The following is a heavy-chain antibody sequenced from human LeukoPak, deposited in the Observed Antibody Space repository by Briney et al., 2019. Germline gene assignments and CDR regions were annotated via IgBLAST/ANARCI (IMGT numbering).Heavy chain of an antibody. CDR2: IWYDGSKQ. V-gene: IGHV3-33*08. J-gene: IGHJ5*02. Sequence: QPGGSLRLSCAASGFTFSSYGMHWVRQAPGKGLEWVALIWYDGSKQYYADSVKGRFTISRDNSKNTLHLQMNSLRAEDTAVFYCARLIGWSRFDPWGQGALVTVSS. D-gene: IGHD6-19*01. CDR3: ARLIGWSRFDP. CDR1: GFTFSSYG.